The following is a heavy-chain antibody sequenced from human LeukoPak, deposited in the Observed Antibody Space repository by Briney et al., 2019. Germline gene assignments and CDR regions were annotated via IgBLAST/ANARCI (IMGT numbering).Heavy chain of an antibody. CDR1: GGSISSGDYY. CDR3: ARVVTIFGVVTSYWYFDL. D-gene: IGHD3-3*01. V-gene: IGHV4-30-4*01. CDR2: TYYSGST. Sequence: SETLSLTCTVSGGSISSGDYYWSWIRQPPGKGLEWIGYTYYSGSTYYNPSLKSRVTISVDTSKNQFSLKLSSVTAADTAVYYCARVVTIFGVVTSYWYFDLWGRGTLVTVSS. J-gene: IGHJ2*01.